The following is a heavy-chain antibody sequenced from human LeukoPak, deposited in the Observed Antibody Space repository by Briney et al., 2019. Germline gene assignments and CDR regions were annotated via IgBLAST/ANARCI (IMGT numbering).Heavy chain of an antibody. CDR1: GGTFSSYA. Sequence: SVKVSCKASGGTFSSYAISWVRQAPGQGLEWMGGIIPIFGTANYAQKFQGRVTMTRDTSTSTVYMELSSLRSEDTAVYYCARTGYSGSSLYAENWFDPWGQGTLVTVSS. D-gene: IGHD1-26*01. CDR2: IIPIFGTA. CDR3: ARTGYSGSSLYAENWFDP. J-gene: IGHJ5*02. V-gene: IGHV1-69*05.